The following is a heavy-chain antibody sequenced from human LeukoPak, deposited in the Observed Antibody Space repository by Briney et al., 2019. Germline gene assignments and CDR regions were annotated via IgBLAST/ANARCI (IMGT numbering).Heavy chain of an antibody. Sequence: GGSLRLSCAASGFTVSSNYMSWVRPAPGKGLECVANIKQDGSEKYYVDSVKGRFTISRDNARNSLYLQMDSLRAEDTAVYYCARDRFGPYYGMDVWGQGTTVIVSS. V-gene: IGHV3-7*03. J-gene: IGHJ6*02. CDR1: GFTVSSNY. D-gene: IGHD3/OR15-3a*01. CDR2: IKQDGSEK. CDR3: ARDRFGPYYGMDV.